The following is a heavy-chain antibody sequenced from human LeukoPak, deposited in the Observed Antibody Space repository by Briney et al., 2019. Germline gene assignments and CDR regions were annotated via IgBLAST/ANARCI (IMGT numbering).Heavy chain of an antibody. CDR3: ARGIIPADYYFDY. D-gene: IGHD2-2*01. CDR2: INRDGSST. Sequence: GGSLRLSCAASGFTFNNYWMHWVRQPPGKGLVWVSRINRDGSSTTYAGSVKGRFTISRDNAKNTLYLQMNSLRAEDTAVYYCARGIIPADYYFDYWGQGTLVTVSS. V-gene: IGHV3-74*03. J-gene: IGHJ4*02. CDR1: GFTFNNYW.